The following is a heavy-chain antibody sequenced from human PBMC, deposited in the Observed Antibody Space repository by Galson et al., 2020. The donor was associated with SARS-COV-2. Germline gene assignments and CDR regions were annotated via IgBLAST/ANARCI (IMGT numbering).Heavy chain of an antibody. J-gene: IGHJ3*02. D-gene: IGHD3-22*01. CDR2: LFESGGN. V-gene: IGHV4-59*01. CDR1: GGTLSSWS. Sequence: SETLSLTCTVSGGTLSSWSWTWIRQPPGKGLQWIGDLFESGGNNSNPSLWGRVSISADTSKSHFSLKLSSVTAADTAVYYCARVTYYYNNSHQRSYVLDIWGQGTKVRVAS. CDR3: ARVTYYYNNSHQRSYVLDI.